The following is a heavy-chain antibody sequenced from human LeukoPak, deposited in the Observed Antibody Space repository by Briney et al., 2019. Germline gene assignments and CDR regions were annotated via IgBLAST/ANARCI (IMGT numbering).Heavy chain of an antibody. D-gene: IGHD5-24*01. J-gene: IGHJ4*02. CDR3: ARGTRKDSRDGYNF. CDR1: GGTFSSYA. Sequence: SVKVSCKASGGTFSSYAISWVRQAPGQGLEWMGGIIPIFGTANYAQKFQGRVTITADESTSTAYMELSSLRSEDTAVYYCARGTRKDSRDGYNFWGQRTLVTVSS. V-gene: IGHV1-69*13. CDR2: IIPIFGTA.